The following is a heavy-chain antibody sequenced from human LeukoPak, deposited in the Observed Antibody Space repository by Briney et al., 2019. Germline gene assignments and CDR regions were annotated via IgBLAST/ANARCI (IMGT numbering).Heavy chain of an antibody. Sequence: GESLKISCKGSGYTFNTHRIGGVGQMPGKGLEWMGIIYPGDSNTRYSTSFQGQVTFSVDKSITTAYLQWTTLKASDTAMYYCARTYCSGGGCLGSFDYWGHGTLVTVSS. CDR1: GYTFNTHR. D-gene: IGHD2-15*01. V-gene: IGHV5-51*01. CDR3: ARTYCSGGGCLGSFDY. J-gene: IGHJ4*01. CDR2: IYPGDSNT.